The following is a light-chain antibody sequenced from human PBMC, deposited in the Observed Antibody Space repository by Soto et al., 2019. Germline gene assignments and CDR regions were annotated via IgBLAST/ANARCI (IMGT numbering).Light chain of an antibody. Sequence: DIQMTQSPSSLSASVGDRVTITCRASQGISNFLAWYQQKPGKVPKLLISAASTLQSGVPSRFRGRGSGTDFTLTITRPQPEDAATYYCQKYSSVITFGQGTRLEIK. CDR2: AAS. V-gene: IGKV1-27*01. CDR1: QGISNF. CDR3: QKYSSVIT. J-gene: IGKJ5*01.